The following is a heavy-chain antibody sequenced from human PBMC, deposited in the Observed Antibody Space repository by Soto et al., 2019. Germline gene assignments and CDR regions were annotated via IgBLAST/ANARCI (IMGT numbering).Heavy chain of an antibody. D-gene: IGHD2-15*01. V-gene: IGHV1-18*01. CDR1: GYTFTSYG. Sequence: GASVKVSCKASGYTFTSYGISWVRQAPGQGLEWMGWISAYNGNTNYAQKLQGRVTITTDTSTSTAYMELRSLRSDDTAVYYCARDFPIPYCSGGSCYPYNWFDPWGQGTLVTVSS. CDR2: ISAYNGNT. J-gene: IGHJ5*02. CDR3: ARDFPIPYCSGGSCYPYNWFDP.